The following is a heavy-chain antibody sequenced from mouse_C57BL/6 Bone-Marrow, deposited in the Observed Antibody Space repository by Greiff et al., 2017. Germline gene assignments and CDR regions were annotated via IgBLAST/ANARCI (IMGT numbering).Heavy chain of an antibody. Sequence: DVKLQESGGGLVQPGGSMKLSCVASGFTFSNYWMNWVSQSPEQGLEWVAQISLKSDNSASHHEVSVKGRFTISRDDSKRSVYMQMNNLRAEDTGIYYCTPDYYEVWGTGTTVTVSS. CDR2: ISLKSDNSAS. J-gene: IGHJ1*03. CDR1: GFTFSNYW. V-gene: IGHV6-3*01. CDR3: TPDYYEV.